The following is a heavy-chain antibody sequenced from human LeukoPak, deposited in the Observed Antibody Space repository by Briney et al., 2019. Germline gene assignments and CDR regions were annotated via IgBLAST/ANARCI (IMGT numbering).Heavy chain of an antibody. V-gene: IGHV4-59*01. J-gene: IGHJ4*02. CDR3: ARGAGYSSSWAFDY. CDR2: IYYSGST. CDR1: GGSNSSYY. D-gene: IGHD6-13*01. Sequence: SETLSLTCTVSGGSNSSYYWSWIRQPPGKGLEWIGYIYYSGSTNYNPSLKSRVTISVDTSKNQFSLKLSSVTAADTAVYYCARGAGYSSSWAFDYWGQGTLVTVSS.